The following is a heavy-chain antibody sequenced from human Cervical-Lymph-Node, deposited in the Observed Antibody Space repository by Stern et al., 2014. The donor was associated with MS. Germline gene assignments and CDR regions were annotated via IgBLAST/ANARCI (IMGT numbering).Heavy chain of an antibody. CDR2: IFPGGSDI. Sequence: VQLVESGPEVKRPGESLKISCQASGYTFTSYWIGWVRQMPGKGLEWIAIIFPGGSDIKYSPSFQGQVTLSADQSSSTAYLQWNNLKASDTAIYYCARQRYFDYWGQGTLVTVSS. V-gene: IGHV5-51*01. CDR3: ARQRYFDY. J-gene: IGHJ4*02. CDR1: GYTFTSYW.